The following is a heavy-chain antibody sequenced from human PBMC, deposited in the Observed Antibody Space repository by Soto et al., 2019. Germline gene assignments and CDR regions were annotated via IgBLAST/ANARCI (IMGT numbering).Heavy chain of an antibody. J-gene: IGHJ3*02. Sequence: QPGGSLRLSCAASGFIFSTYAMNWVRQAPGEGLEWVSAISSSGGTTFYAESVRGRFTISRDNSVNTLYLQMSSLRTEDTAVYYCAHPRGYGVFDAVDIWGQGTMVTVSS. CDR2: ISSSGGTT. D-gene: IGHD4-17*01. CDR3: AHPRGYGVFDAVDI. CDR1: GFIFSTYA. V-gene: IGHV3-23*01.